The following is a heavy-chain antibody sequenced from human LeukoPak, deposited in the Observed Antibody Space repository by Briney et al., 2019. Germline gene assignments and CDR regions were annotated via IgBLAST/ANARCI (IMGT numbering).Heavy chain of an antibody. CDR3: ARGAAYTYYYDSSGYYRHFDY. CDR1: GYIFSGYY. Sequence: ASVKVSCKTSGYIFSGYYMHWVRQAPGQGLEWMGCINPSSGGTNYTQKFQGRVTMTRDTSISTAYMELSRLRSDDTAVYYCARGAAYTYYYDSSGYYRHFDYWGQGTLVTVSS. V-gene: IGHV1-2*02. J-gene: IGHJ4*02. D-gene: IGHD3-22*01. CDR2: INPSSGGT.